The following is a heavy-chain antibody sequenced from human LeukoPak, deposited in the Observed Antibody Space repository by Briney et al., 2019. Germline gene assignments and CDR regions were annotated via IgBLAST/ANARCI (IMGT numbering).Heavy chain of an antibody. Sequence: GGSLRLSCAASVFTFTDYSMNWVRQAPWQGLEWVSSISSRSTYTYYADSVRGRFTISRDSAKNSLFLQMDSLRVEDTAVYYCARAHIQDYTIVGLVDHWGQGTLVTVSS. CDR1: VFTFTDYS. CDR3: ARAHIQDYTIVGLVDH. CDR2: ISSRSTYT. V-gene: IGHV3-21*01. D-gene: IGHD1-26*01. J-gene: IGHJ5*02.